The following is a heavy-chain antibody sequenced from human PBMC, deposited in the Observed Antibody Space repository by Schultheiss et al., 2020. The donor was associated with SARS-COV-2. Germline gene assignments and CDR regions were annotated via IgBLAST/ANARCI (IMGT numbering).Heavy chain of an antibody. CDR1: GGSISSYY. J-gene: IGHJ4*02. Sequence: SETLSLTCTVSGGSISSYYWSWIRQHPGKGLEWIGYIYYSGSTYYNPSLKSRVTISVDTSKNQFSLKLSSVTAADTAVYYCARLSLKQLVPFFDYWGQGTLVTVSS. CDR2: IYYSGST. V-gene: IGHV4-59*08. CDR3: ARLSLKQLVPFFDY. D-gene: IGHD6-13*01.